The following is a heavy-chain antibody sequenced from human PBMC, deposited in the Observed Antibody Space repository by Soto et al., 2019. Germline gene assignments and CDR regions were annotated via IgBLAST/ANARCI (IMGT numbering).Heavy chain of an antibody. CDR2: INPYNGNT. CDR1: GYPFTSYG. V-gene: IGHV1-18*04. CDR3: ARNLASVHDY. Sequence: ASVKVSCKASGYPFTSYGIIWVRQAPGQGLEWMGWINPYNGNTKYAQKFQGRVTMTTDTSTTTAYMELRSLSHDDTAVYYCARNLASVHDYWGQGSLVTVSS. J-gene: IGHJ4*02. D-gene: IGHD1-1*01.